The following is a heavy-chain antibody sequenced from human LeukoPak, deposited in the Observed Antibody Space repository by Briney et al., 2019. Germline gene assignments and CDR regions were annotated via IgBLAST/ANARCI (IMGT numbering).Heavy chain of an antibody. CDR1: GSTFSSFA. V-gene: IGHV3-23*01. D-gene: IGHD1-26*01. CDR2: ISGSGGGT. Sequence: GGSLRLSCAASGSTFSSFAMSWLRQAPGKGLEWVSSISGSGGGTYYAESVKGRFTISRDNSKNTLYLQMNSLRAEDTAVYYCAKDGPGATYFDYWGQGTLVTVSS. CDR3: AKDGPGATYFDY. J-gene: IGHJ4*02.